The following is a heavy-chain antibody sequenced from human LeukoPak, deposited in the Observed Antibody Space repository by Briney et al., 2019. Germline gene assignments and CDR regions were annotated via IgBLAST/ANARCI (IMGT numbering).Heavy chain of an antibody. CDR2: IRDDRSNK. J-gene: IGHJ4*02. D-gene: IGHD3-16*01. CDR3: AKGGLRGYALYRAFDY. Sequence: GGSLRLSCAASGFTFSSYGMHWVRQAPGKGLEWVAFIRDDRSNKYYAQTLKGRFTISRDNSKNTLYLQMSSLRAEATDVYNCAKGGLRGYALYRAFDYWGQGTLVTVSS. CDR1: GFTFSSYG. V-gene: IGHV3-30*02.